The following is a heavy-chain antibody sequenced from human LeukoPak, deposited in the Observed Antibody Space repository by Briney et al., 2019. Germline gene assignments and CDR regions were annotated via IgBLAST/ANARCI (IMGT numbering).Heavy chain of an antibody. Sequence: AETLSLTCTVSGGSVSSGSYYWNCIRQPPGQGLEWIGCIDYSGSTYYNPSLKSRVTVSADTSKNQFSLKLTSVTAADTAVYYCARRWYHAYCDYWGQGSLVTVSS. D-gene: IGHD2-15*01. J-gene: IGHJ4*02. V-gene: IGHV4-61*01. CDR2: IDYSGST. CDR1: GGSVSSGSYY. CDR3: ARRWYHAYCDY.